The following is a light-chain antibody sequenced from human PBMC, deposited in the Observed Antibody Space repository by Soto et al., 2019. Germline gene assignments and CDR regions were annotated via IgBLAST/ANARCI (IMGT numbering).Light chain of an antibody. CDR1: SSDVGGYDY. CDR3: SSYTGTSTFV. V-gene: IGLV2-14*01. J-gene: IGLJ1*01. CDR2: DVN. Sequence: QSVLTXPASVSGSPGQSITISCTGTSSDVGGYDYVSWYQQLPGKAPKLMIYDVNNRPSGVSNRFSGSKSGNTASLTISGLQAEDEADYYCSSYTGTSTFVFGGGTKVTVL.